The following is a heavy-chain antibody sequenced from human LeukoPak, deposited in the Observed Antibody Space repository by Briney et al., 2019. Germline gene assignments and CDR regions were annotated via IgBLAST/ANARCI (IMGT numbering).Heavy chain of an antibody. J-gene: IGHJ6*02. CDR2: ISSSGSTI. CDR1: GFTFRSYE. Sequence: PGGSLRLSCAASGFTFRSYEMNWVRQAPGKGLEWVSYISSSGSTIYYAASVKGRFTTSRDNAKNSLYLQMNSLRAEDTAVHYCARVDYNGMDVWGQGTTVTVSS. CDR3: ARVDYNGMDV. V-gene: IGHV3-48*03.